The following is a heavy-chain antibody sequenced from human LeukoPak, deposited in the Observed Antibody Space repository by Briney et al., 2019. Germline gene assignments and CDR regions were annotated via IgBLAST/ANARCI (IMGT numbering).Heavy chain of an antibody. V-gene: IGHV4-34*01. J-gene: IGHJ6*02. D-gene: IGHD6-13*01. CDR2: INHSGST. CDR3: AGGVAAALRSYGMDV. CDR1: GGSFSGYY. Sequence: PSETLSPTCAVYGGSFSGYYWSWIRQPPGKGLEWIGEINHSGSTNYNPSLRSRVTISVDTSKNQFSLRLSSVTAADTAVYYCAGGVAAALRSYGMDVWGQGTTVTVSS.